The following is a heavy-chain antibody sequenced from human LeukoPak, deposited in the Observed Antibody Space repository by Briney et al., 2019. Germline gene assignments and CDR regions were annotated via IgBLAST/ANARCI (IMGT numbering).Heavy chain of an antibody. CDR2: ISGSGGNT. V-gene: IGHV3-23*01. CDR3: AKGWYFDL. CDR1: GFSFSTYA. J-gene: IGHJ2*01. Sequence: GGSLRLSCEASGFSFSTYAMSWVRQAPGKGLEWVSAISGSGGNTYYADSVKGRFTISRDNSKNTLYLQMNSLRAEDAAVYYCAKGWYFDLWGRGTLVTVSS.